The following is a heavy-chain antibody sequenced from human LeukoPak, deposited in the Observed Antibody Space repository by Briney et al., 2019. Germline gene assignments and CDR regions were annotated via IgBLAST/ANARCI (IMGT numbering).Heavy chain of an antibody. D-gene: IGHD2-2*01. J-gene: IGHJ3*02. CDR1: GFTFSSYA. Sequence: TGGSLRLSCAASGFTFSSYAMSWVRQAPGKGLEWVSAISGSGGSTYYADSVKGRFTISRDNSKNTLYLQMNSLRAEGTAVYYCAKDHPHAGAFDIWRQGTMVTVSS. CDR2: ISGSGGST. V-gene: IGHV3-23*01. CDR3: AKDHPHAGAFDI.